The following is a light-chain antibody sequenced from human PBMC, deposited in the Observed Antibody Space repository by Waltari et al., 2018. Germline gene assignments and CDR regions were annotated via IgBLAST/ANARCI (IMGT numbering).Light chain of an antibody. J-gene: IGKJ1*01. V-gene: IGKV2-28*01. Sequence: EIVMTQSPLSLPVTPGEPASISCRSSQSLLHSDGYNYLNWYLQKPGQSPQLLIYLSFIRSSGVPDRFTGSGAGTDFTLKISRVEAEDVGFYYGMQALHTPPTFGQGTRAEIK. CDR2: LSF. CDR1: QSLLHSDGYNY. CDR3: MQALHTPPT.